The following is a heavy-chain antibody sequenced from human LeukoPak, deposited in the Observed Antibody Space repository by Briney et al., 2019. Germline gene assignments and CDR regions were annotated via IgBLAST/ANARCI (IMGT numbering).Heavy chain of an antibody. J-gene: IGHJ4*02. Sequence: ASVKVACKISGYTFTNYAMHWVRQAPGQTIQWLAWINPANGYTRYSQHFQDRVTVSSDTSADTAYMALSSRRSEDKAIYYCAIRDGHTDHWGQGTLVTVSS. V-gene: IGHV1-3*03. CDR2: INPANGYT. CDR1: GYTFTNYA. CDR3: AIRDGHTDH. D-gene: IGHD5-24*01.